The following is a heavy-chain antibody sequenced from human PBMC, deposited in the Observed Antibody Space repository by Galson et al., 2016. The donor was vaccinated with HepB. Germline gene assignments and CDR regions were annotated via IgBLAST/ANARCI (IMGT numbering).Heavy chain of an antibody. Sequence: SLRLSCAASGFSLGHYGMHWVRQAPGKGLEWVAVTWFDGINKYHADSVKGRFTISRDNSKNTLYLQMNSLRTEDTAAYYCARDLGRTYDAFDTWGQGTKVTVSS. D-gene: IGHD1-26*01. V-gene: IGHV3-33*01. CDR2: TWFDGINK. CDR1: GFSLGHYG. J-gene: IGHJ3*02. CDR3: ARDLGRTYDAFDT.